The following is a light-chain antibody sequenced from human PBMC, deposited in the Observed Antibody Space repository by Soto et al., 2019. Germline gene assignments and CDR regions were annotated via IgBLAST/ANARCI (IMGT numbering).Light chain of an antibody. J-gene: IGKJ1*01. CDR3: QHYDSYPWP. Sequence: AIRMTQSPSSLSASTGARVTITCRASQGISSYLAWYKQKPGKAPKLLIYAASTFQSGAPSRFSGSGSGPDFTLTISCLQSEDLATYYCQHYDSYPWPFGKGTKVEIK. CDR1: QGISSY. CDR2: AAS. V-gene: IGKV1-8*01.